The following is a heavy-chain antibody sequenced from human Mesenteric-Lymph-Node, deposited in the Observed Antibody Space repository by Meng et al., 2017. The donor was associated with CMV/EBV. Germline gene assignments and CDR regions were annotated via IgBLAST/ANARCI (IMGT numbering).Heavy chain of an antibody. CDR3: ARRERNLVDYDH. V-gene: IGHV1-69*10. J-gene: IGHJ4*02. CDR1: GGTFSSYV. D-gene: IGHD1-14*01. CDR2: FIPILGMA. Sequence: SVKVSCKASGGTFSSYVISWVRQAPGQGLEWMGGFIPILGMADYAQKFQGRVTITADESTSTVYMELSSLTSDDTAVYYCARRERNLVDYDHWGQGTMVTVSS.